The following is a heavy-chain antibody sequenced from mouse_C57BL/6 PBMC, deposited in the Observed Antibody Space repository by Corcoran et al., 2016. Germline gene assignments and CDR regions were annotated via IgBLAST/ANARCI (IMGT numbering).Heavy chain of an antibody. CDR2: INPNNGGT. J-gene: IGHJ3*01. D-gene: IGHD4-1*01. Sequence: EVQLQQSGPELVKPGASVKISCKASGYTFTDYYMNWVKQSHGKSLEWIGDINPNNGGTSYNQKFKGKATLTVDKSSSTAYMELRSLTSEDSAVYYCARWDQGAYWGQGILVTVSA. CDR1: GYTFTDYY. V-gene: IGHV1-26*01. CDR3: ARWDQGAY.